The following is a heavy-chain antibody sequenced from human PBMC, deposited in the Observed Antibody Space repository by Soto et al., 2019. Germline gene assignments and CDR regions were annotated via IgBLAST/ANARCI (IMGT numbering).Heavy chain of an antibody. D-gene: IGHD1-26*01. V-gene: IGHV1-24*01. Sequence: ASVKVSCKVSGYTLTELSMHWVRQAPGKGLEWMGGFDPEDGETIYAQKFQGRVTMTEDTSTDTAYMELSSLRSEDTAVYYCATGPSGSYAGRYFDYWGQGTLVTVSS. CDR1: GYTLTELS. CDR3: ATGPSGSYAGRYFDY. CDR2: FDPEDGET. J-gene: IGHJ4*02.